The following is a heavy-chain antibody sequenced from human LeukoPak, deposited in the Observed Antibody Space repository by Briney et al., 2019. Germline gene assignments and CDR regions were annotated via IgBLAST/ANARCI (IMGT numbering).Heavy chain of an antibody. CDR1: GFTFSSYS. CDR3: ARDPRQYYFDY. V-gene: IGHV3-48*04. Sequence: PGGSLRLSCAASGFTFSSYSMNWVRQAPGKGLEWVSYISSSSSTIYYADSVKGRFTISRDNAKNSLYVQMNSLRAEDTAVYYCARDPRQYYFDYWGQGTLVTVSS. CDR2: ISSSSSTI. J-gene: IGHJ4*02. D-gene: IGHD1-1*01.